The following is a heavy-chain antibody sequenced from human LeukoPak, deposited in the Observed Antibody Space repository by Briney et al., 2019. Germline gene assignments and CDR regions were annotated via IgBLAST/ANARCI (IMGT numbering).Heavy chain of an antibody. D-gene: IGHD2-2*01. Sequence: SVKVSCKASGGTFSSYAINWVRQAPGQGLEWMGRIIPMFDIANYAQKLKGRVTITADKSTSTVYMDLSSLRSEDTAVYYCAAAKDPIVVVPAATHGVFHYWGQGTLVTVS. CDR2: IIPMFDIA. J-gene: IGHJ4*02. CDR1: GGTFSSYA. V-gene: IGHV1-69*04. CDR3: AAAKDPIVVVPAATHGVFHY.